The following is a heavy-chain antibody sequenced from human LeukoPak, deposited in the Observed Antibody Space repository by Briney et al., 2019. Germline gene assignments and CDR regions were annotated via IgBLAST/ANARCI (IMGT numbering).Heavy chain of an antibody. J-gene: IGHJ4*02. Sequence: SETLSLTCAVYGGSFSGYYWSWIRQPPGKGLEWIGEINHSGSTNYNPSLKSRVTISVDTSKNQFSLKLSSVTAADTAVYYCARGLAYYYFDYWGQGTLVTVSS. D-gene: IGHD3-10*01. CDR1: GGSFSGYY. V-gene: IGHV4-34*01. CDR3: ARGLAYYYFDY. CDR2: INHSGST.